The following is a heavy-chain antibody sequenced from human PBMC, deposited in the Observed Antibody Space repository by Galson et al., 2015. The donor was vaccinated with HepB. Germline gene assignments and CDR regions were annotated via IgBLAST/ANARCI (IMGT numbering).Heavy chain of an antibody. J-gene: IGHJ4*02. CDR3: AREYDSSTYYYYFDY. V-gene: IGHV3-11*01. CDR2: ISGSDTTI. D-gene: IGHD3-22*01. CDR1: GFTINDKY. Sequence: SLRLSCAASGFTINDKYMSWIRQAPGKGLEWVSYISGSDTTIYYVDSVQGRFTISRDNARNSLYLQMNSLRAEDTAVYYCAREYDSSTYYYYFDYWGQGTQVTVSS.